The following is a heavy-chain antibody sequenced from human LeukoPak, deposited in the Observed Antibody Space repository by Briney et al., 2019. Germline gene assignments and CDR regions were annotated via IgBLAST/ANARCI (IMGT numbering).Heavy chain of an antibody. J-gene: IGHJ4*02. CDR3: ARDPGYSSGWYGGDYFDY. CDR2: IYTSGST. CDR1: GGSISRYY. D-gene: IGHD6-19*01. Sequence: SDTLSLTCTVSGGSISRYYWSWIRQPAGKGLEWIGRIYTSGSTNYNPSLKSRVTMSVDTSKNQFSLKLSSVTAADTAVYYCARDPGYSSGWYGGDYFDYWGQGTLVTVSS. V-gene: IGHV4-4*07.